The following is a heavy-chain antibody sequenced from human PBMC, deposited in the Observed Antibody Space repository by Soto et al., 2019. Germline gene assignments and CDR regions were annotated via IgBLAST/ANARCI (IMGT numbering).Heavy chain of an antibody. CDR2: LHTDLTS. D-gene: IGHD3-22*01. J-gene: IGHJ4*02. CDR1: GFAVSSNY. Sequence: GSLRLSCAASGFAVSSNYMTWVRQAPGKGLEWVSILHTDLTSFYADSVKSRFTISRDNSNNTLFLQMNSLRAEDTAVYYCAKSRYSDSSGDFYDYWGQGTLVTVSS. V-gene: IGHV3-53*01. CDR3: AKSRYSDSSGDFYDY.